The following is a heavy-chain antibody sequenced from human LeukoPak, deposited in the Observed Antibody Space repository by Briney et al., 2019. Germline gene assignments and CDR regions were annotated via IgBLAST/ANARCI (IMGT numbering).Heavy chain of an antibody. Sequence: GGSLRLSCAASGFTFSSYSMNWVRQAPGKGLEWVSSISSSSSYIYYADSVKGRFTISRDNAKNSLYLQMNSLRAEDTAVYYCAKSRGSGSYYYYGLDVWGKGTTVTVSS. CDR2: ISSSSSYI. J-gene: IGHJ6*04. CDR1: GFTFSSYS. V-gene: IGHV3-21*01. D-gene: IGHD3-10*01. CDR3: AKSRGSGSYYYYGLDV.